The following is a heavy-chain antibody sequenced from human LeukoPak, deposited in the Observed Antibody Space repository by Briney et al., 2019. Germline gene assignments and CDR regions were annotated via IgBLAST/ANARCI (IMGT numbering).Heavy chain of an antibody. Sequence: SETLSLTCTVSGVSISSYYWSWIRQPAGKGLEWIGLIYTSENTNYNPSLKSRVTMSVDTSKNQFSLKLSSVTAADTAVYYCASQWPYCSGGSCYAPTSDYWGQGTLVTVSS. CDR3: ASQWPYCSGGSCYAPTSDY. V-gene: IGHV4-4*07. J-gene: IGHJ4*02. D-gene: IGHD2-15*01. CDR2: IYTSENT. CDR1: GVSISSYY.